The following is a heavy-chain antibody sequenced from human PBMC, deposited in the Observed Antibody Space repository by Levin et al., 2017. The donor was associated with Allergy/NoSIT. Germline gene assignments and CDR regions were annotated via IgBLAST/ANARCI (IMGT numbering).Heavy chain of an antibody. CDR3: AGSQGAEDY. D-gene: IGHD6-13*01. V-gene: IGHV3-7*03. Sequence: PPGGSLRLSCAASGFTFSNYWMDWVRQAPGKGLEWVANIKPNGREKHYVDSVKGRFTISRDNAKNSLSLQMNGLRAEDTAVYYCAGSQGAEDYWGQGTLVTVSS. CDR2: IKPNGREK. CDR1: GFTFSNYW. J-gene: IGHJ4*02.